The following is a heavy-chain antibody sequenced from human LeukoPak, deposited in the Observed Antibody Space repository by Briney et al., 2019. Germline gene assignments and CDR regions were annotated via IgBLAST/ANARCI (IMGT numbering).Heavy chain of an antibody. D-gene: IGHD3-22*01. V-gene: IGHV3-30*01. Sequence: GGSLRLSCAASGFTFSTYAVHWVRQAPGKGPEWVAVISYDGSNNYYAASVKGRFTISRDNSKNTLYLQMNSLRARDTAVYYCARDREYYYDTSGLANDAFDIWGQGTMVTVSS. CDR2: ISYDGSNN. CDR3: ARDREYYYDTSGLANDAFDI. J-gene: IGHJ3*02. CDR1: GFTFSTYA.